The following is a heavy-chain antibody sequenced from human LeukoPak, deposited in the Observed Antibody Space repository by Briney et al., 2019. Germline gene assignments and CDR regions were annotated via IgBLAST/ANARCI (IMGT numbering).Heavy chain of an antibody. D-gene: IGHD3-22*01. CDR2: ISGSGGST. Sequence: PGGSLRLSCEASAFIFSGHWLNWVRQTPGKGLEWVSAISGSGGSTYYADSVKGRFTISRDNSKNTLYLQMNSLRAEDTAVYYCAKERHYYDSSGPETGYWGQGTLVTVSS. V-gene: IGHV3-23*01. J-gene: IGHJ4*02. CDR1: AFIFSGHW. CDR3: AKERHYYDSSGPETGY.